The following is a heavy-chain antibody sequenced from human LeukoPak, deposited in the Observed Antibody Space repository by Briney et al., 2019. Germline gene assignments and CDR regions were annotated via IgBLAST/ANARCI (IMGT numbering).Heavy chain of an antibody. CDR2: ISWKSGSI. Sequence: PGRSLRLSCAASGFTFDDYAMHWVRHAPGKGLEWVSGISWKSGSIGYADSVKGRFTISRDNAKNSLYLQMNSLRAEDMALYYCAKDRESVAGSYYFVYWGQGTLVTVSS. V-gene: IGHV3-9*03. CDR3: AKDRESVAGSYYFVY. D-gene: IGHD6-19*01. J-gene: IGHJ4*02. CDR1: GFTFDDYA.